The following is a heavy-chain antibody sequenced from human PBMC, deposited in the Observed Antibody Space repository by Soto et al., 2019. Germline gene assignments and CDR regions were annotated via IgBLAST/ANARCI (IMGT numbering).Heavy chain of an antibody. CDR2: ISYDESNK. V-gene: IGHV3-30*18. CDR1: GFTFSTYG. D-gene: IGHD6-19*01. Sequence: VQLVESGGGVVQPGRSLRLSCAASGFTFSTYGMHWVRQAPGKGLGWVAVISYDESNKYYADSVKGRFTISRDNSKNTMYLQMNNLRPDDTAVYYCVKRYSTAWYYFDYWGQGTLVTVSS. CDR3: VKRYSTAWYYFDY. J-gene: IGHJ4*02.